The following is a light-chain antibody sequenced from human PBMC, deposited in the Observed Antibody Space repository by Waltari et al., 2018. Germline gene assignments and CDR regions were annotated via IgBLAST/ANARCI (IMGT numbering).Light chain of an antibody. Sequence: DIRMTQSPSSVSASVGARVTITCRSRQDIRTWLAWYQQKPGQAPRLLIYHASGLQSWVPARYSGSGSGTDFALTISSLQPEDFATYSCQQYGTFPPTFGPGTKVEI. V-gene: IGKV1-12*01. J-gene: IGKJ1*01. CDR2: HAS. CDR3: QQYGTFPPT. CDR1: QDIRTW.